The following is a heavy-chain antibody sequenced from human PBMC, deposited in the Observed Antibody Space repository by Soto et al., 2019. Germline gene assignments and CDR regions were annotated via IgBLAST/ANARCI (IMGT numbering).Heavy chain of an antibody. CDR2: ISAYNGNT. V-gene: IGHV1-18*01. J-gene: IGHJ6*02. CDR3: ARAPADNWNYGYYGMDV. CDR1: GYTFTSYG. D-gene: IGHD1-7*01. Sequence: ASVKVSCKASGYTFTSYGISWVRQAPGQGLEWMGWISAYNGNTNYAQKLQGRVTMTTDTSTSTAYMELRSLRSDDTAVYYCARAPADNWNYGYYGMDVWGQRPTVTVSS.